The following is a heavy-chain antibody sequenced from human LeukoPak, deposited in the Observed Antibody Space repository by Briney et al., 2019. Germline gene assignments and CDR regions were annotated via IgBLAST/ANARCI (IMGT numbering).Heavy chain of an antibody. J-gene: IGHJ4*02. V-gene: IGHV3-9*01. CDR2: ISWNSGSI. CDR1: GFTFDDYA. D-gene: IGHD1-7*01. Sequence: GGSLRLSCAASGFTFDDYAMHWVRQAPGKGLEWVSGISWNSGSIGYADSVKGRFTISRDNAKNSLYLQMNSLRAEDTALYYCAKTNWNYLCAGYFDYWGQGTLVTVSS. CDR3: AKTNWNYLCAGYFDY.